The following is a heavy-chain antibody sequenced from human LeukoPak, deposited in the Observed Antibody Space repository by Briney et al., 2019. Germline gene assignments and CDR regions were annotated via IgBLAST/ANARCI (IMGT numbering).Heavy chain of an antibody. D-gene: IGHD6-13*01. V-gene: IGHV4-39*07. CDR1: GGSISSSSYY. Sequence: PSETLSLTCTVSGGSISSSSYYWGWIRQPPGKGLEWIGSIYYSGSTYYNPSLKSRVTISVDTSKNQFSLKLSSVTAADTAVYYCARSGYSSSADLEAFDIWGQGTMVTVSS. CDR2: IYYSGST. J-gene: IGHJ3*02. CDR3: ARSGYSSSADLEAFDI.